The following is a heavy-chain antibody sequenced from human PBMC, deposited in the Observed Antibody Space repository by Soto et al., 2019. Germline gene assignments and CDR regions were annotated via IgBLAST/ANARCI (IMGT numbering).Heavy chain of an antibody. D-gene: IGHD3-10*01. J-gene: IGHJ3*02. Sequence: GGSLRLSCAASGFTFSSYGTHWVRQGPGKGLEWVAVIWYDGSNRYYADSVKGRFTISRDNPKNRLYLQMNIVRAEDTTVYYGASSSITMVRGVMSDAFDIWGQGTMVTVS. CDR2: IWYDGSNR. CDR1: GFTFSSYG. CDR3: ASSSITMVRGVMSDAFDI. V-gene: IGHV3-33*01.